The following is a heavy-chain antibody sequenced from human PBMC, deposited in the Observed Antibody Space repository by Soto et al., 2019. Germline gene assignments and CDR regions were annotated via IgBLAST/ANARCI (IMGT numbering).Heavy chain of an antibody. Sequence: SETLSLTCTVSGGSISSSSYYWGWIRQPPGKGLEWIGSIYYSGRTYYNPSLKGRVTISVDTSKNQFSLKLSSVTAADTAVYYCARHAAYYYGSGSYRFIYYFDYWGQGTLVTVSS. CDR1: GGSISSSSYY. J-gene: IGHJ4*02. CDR2: IYYSGRT. V-gene: IGHV4-39*01. CDR3: ARHAAYYYGSGSYRFIYYFDY. D-gene: IGHD3-10*01.